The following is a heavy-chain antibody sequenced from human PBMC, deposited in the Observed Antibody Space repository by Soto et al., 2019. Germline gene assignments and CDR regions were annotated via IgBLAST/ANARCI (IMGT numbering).Heavy chain of an antibody. J-gene: IGHJ6*03. V-gene: IGHV3-64*01. Sequence: PGGSLRLSCAASGFTLSSYVMHWVRQAPGKGLEYVSAISSNGGSTYYANSVKGRFTTSRDNSKNTVYLQMGSLRAEDMAVYYCARGAYDFYYYYMDVWGKGTTVTVSS. CDR2: ISSNGGST. CDR1: GFTLSSYV. D-gene: IGHD5-12*01. CDR3: ARGAYDFYYYYMDV.